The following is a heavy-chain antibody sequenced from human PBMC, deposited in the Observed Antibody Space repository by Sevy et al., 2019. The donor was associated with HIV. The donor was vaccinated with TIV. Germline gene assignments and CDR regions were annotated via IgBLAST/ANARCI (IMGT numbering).Heavy chain of an antibody. V-gene: IGHV3-23*01. CDR2: ISGRGGNT. D-gene: IGHD3-10*01. Sequence: GGCLRLSCAASGFTFSSYAMSWVRQAPGKGLEWVSGISGRGGNTYYADSVKGRFTISRDNSKNTLHLQMTSLRAEDTAVDYCAKDVKSLGRADGGSPDYWGQGTLVTVSS. CDR3: AKDVKSLGRADGGSPDY. CDR1: GFTFSSYA. J-gene: IGHJ4*02.